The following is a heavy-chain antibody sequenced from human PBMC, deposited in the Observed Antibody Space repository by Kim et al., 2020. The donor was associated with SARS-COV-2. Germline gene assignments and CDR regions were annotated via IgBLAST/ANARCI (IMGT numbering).Heavy chain of an antibody. J-gene: IGHJ6*03. V-gene: IGHV3-33*01. CDR3: ASSVSGSGYFSFFYYMDV. Sequence: GGSLRLSCAASGFTFSSYGMHWVRQAPGKGLEWVAVIWYDGSNKYYADSVKGRFTISRDNSKNTLYLQMNSLRAEDTAVYYCASSVSGSGYFSFFYYMDVWGKGTTVTVSS. CDR2: IWYDGSNK. CDR1: GFTFSSYG. D-gene: IGHD3-3*01.